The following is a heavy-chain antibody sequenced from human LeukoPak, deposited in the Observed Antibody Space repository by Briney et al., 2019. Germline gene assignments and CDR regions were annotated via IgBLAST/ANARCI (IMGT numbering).Heavy chain of an antibody. Sequence: SETLSLTCAVYGGSFSNYYWSWIRQAPGKGLRWIGEINHSGTSNYNPSLKSRVTMSVDTSKSQISLKLHSVTAADTAVYYCAREGSYLGSESPPLDYWGQGTLVTVSS. J-gene: IGHJ4*02. D-gene: IGHD3-10*01. CDR2: INHSGTS. V-gene: IGHV4-34*01. CDR1: GGSFSNYY. CDR3: AREGSYLGSESPPLDY.